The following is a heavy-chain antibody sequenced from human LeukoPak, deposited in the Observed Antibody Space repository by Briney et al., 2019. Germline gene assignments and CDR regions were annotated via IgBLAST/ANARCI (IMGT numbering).Heavy chain of an antibody. V-gene: IGHV3-21*04. D-gene: IGHD3-22*01. CDR2: ISSSSSYI. CDR1: GFTFSSYS. Sequence: PGGSLRLSCAASGFTFSSYSMNWVRQAPGKGLEWVSSISSSSSYIYYADSVKGRFTISRDSAKNSLYLQMNSLRAEDTAVYYCAWNYYDSSGYYHFDYWGQGTLVTVSS. J-gene: IGHJ4*02. CDR3: AWNYYDSSGYYHFDY.